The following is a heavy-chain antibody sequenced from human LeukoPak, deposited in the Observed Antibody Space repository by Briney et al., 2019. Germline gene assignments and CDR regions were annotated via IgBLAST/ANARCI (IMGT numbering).Heavy chain of an antibody. Sequence: ASVKVSCKASGYTFTGYYMRWVRQAPGQGLEWMGWINPNSGGTNYAQKFQGRVTMTRDTSISTAYMELSRLRSDDTAVYYCARGVITFGGVIVIPFQHWGQGTLVTVSS. CDR1: GYTFTGYY. CDR2: INPNSGGT. V-gene: IGHV1-2*02. CDR3: ARGVITFGGVIVIPFQH. D-gene: IGHD3-16*02. J-gene: IGHJ1*01.